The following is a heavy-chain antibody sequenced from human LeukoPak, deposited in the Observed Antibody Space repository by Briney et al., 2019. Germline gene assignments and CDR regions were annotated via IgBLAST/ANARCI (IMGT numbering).Heavy chain of an antibody. CDR3: ARDRPYDLGYYFDY. Sequence: PSETLSLTCTVSGGSISSSGYYWGWIRQPPGKGLEWIGSIYYSGSTYYNPSLKSRVTISVDTSKNQFSLKLSSVTAADTAVYYCARDRPYDLGYYFDYWGQGTLVTVSS. CDR2: IYYSGST. J-gene: IGHJ4*02. V-gene: IGHV4-39*07. D-gene: IGHD3-3*01. CDR1: GGSISSSGYY.